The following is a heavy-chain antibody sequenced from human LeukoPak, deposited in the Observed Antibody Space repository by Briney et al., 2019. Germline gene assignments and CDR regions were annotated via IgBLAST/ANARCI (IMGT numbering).Heavy chain of an antibody. CDR2: INHSGST. D-gene: IGHD6-19*01. CDR1: GGSFSGYY. V-gene: IGHV4-34*01. Sequence: ASETLSLTCAVYGGSFSGYYWSWIRQPPGKGLEWIGEINHSGSTNYSPSLKSRVTISVDTSKNQFSLKLSSVTAADTAVYYCEAKNSSGWLPTKTDDYWGQGTLVTVSS. J-gene: IGHJ4*02. CDR3: EAKNSSGWLPTKTDDY.